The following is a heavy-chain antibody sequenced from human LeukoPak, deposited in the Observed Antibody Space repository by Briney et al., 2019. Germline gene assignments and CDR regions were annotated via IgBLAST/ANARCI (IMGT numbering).Heavy chain of an antibody. CDR3: AAGPLYSGYDWGVWEKYYFGY. J-gene: IGHJ4*02. D-gene: IGHD5-12*01. V-gene: IGHV3-66*02. CDR2: IYSGGST. CDR1: GFTVSSNY. Sequence: PGGSLRLSCAASGFTVSSNYMSWVRQAPGKGLEWVSVIYSGGSTYYADSVKGRFTISRDNSKNTLYLQMNSLRAEDTAVYYCAAGPLYSGYDWGVWEKYYFGYWGQGTLVTVSS.